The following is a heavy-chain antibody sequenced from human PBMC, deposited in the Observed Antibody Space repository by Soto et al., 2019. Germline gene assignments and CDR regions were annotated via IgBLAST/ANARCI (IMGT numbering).Heavy chain of an antibody. D-gene: IGHD6-6*01. CDR1: GYSFTSYW. CDR3: ARLGEVAALYSYGMDV. CDR2: IYPGDSDT. Sequence: GESLKISCKGSGYSFTSYWIGWVRQMPGKGLEGMGIIYPGDSDTRYSPSFQGQVTISADKSISTAYLQWSSLKASDTAMYYCARLGEVAALYSYGMDVWGQGTTVTVSS. V-gene: IGHV5-51*01. J-gene: IGHJ6*02.